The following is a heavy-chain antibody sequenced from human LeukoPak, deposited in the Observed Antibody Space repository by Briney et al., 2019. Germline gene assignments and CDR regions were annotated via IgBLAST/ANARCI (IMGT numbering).Heavy chain of an antibody. CDR2: INHSGST. CDR1: GGSFSGYY. CDR3: ARSRTGYYRYLDS. J-gene: IGHJ4*02. D-gene: IGHD3-9*01. Sequence: SETLSLTCAVYGGSFSGYYWSWIRQPPGKGLEWIGEINHSGSTNYNPSLESRVTISVDRSKNRFSLKLNSVTAADTAVYYCARSRTGYYRYLDSWGQGTLVTVSS. V-gene: IGHV4-34*01.